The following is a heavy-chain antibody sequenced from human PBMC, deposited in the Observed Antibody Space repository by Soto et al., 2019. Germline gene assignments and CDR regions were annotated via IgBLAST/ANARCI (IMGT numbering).Heavy chain of an antibody. Sequence: QLQLQESGPGLVKPSETLSLTCTVSGGSISSSSYYWGWIRQPPGKGLEWIGSIYYSGSTYYNPSLKSRVTISVDTSKNQFSLKLSSVTAADTAVYYCARSVGVVVVAATPAYYFDYWGQGTLVTVSS. J-gene: IGHJ4*02. CDR2: IYYSGST. CDR3: ARSVGVVVVAATPAYYFDY. D-gene: IGHD2-15*01. CDR1: GGSISSSSYY. V-gene: IGHV4-39*01.